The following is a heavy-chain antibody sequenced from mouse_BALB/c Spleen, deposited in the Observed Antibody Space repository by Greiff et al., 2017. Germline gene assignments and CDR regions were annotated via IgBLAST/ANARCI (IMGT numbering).Heavy chain of an antibody. Sequence: EVQGVESGGGLVQPGGSRKLSCAASGFTFSSFGMHWVRQAPEKGLEWVAYISSGSSTIYYADTVKGRFTISRDNPKNTLFLQMTSLRSEDTAMYYCARNGNYAHYYAMDYWGQGTSVTVSS. CDR3: ARNGNYAHYYAMDY. J-gene: IGHJ4*01. D-gene: IGHD2-1*01. V-gene: IGHV5-17*02. CDR2: ISSGSSTI. CDR1: GFTFSSFG.